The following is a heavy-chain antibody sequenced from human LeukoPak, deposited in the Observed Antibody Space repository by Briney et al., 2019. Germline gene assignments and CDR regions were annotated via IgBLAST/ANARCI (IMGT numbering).Heavy chain of an antibody. D-gene: IGHD3-10*01. J-gene: IGHJ4*02. CDR2: IIGSGGTT. CDR1: GFTFSSFA. CDR3: GRGMRDYYGLDY. Sequence: GGSLRLSCAASGFTFSSFAINWVRQAPGKGLEWVSGIIGSGGTTYYADSVKGRFTISRDNAKNTLFLQMNSLTVEDTAVYYCGRGMRDYYGLDYWGQGILVTVSS. V-gene: IGHV3-23*01.